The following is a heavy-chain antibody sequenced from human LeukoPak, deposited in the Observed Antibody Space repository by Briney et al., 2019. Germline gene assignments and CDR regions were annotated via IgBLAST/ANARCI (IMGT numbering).Heavy chain of an antibody. CDR2: IYYSGRT. CDR1: GGSISSSTSY. D-gene: IGHD6-25*01. Sequence: SETLSLTCTVSGGSISSSTSYWGWIRQSPGKGLEWIGSIYYSGRTYYNPSLKSRVTISVDTSKNQFSLKLSSVTAADTAVYYCARGVAGSSGLLYYFDYWGQGALVIVSS. CDR3: ARGVAGSSGLLYYFDY. J-gene: IGHJ4*02. V-gene: IGHV4-39*07.